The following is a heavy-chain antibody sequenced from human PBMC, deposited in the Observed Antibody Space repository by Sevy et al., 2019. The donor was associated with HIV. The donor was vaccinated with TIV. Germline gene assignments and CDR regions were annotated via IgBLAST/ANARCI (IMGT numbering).Heavy chain of an antibody. V-gene: IGHV4-61*02. CDR2: IYTSGST. D-gene: IGHD2-2*01. Sequence: SETLSLTCTVSGGSISSGNYYWSWIRQPAGKGLEWIGRIYTSGSTNYNPSLKGRVTISVDTSKNQFSLKLSSVTAADTAVYYCARESGDCSSTSCYEGVFDYWGQGTLVTVSS. J-gene: IGHJ4*02. CDR3: ARESGDCSSTSCYEGVFDY. CDR1: GGSISSGNYY.